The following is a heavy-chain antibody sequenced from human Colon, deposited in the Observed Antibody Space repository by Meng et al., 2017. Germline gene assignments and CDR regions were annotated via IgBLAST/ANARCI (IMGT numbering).Heavy chain of an antibody. Sequence: GESLKISFAAPGFNFQNSWISCVCQAPGKGLEWVGRVKSTTDGGTTDYPAPVKGRFTISREDSENMVYLQMNSLKSEDTAVYYCTTDDDSGYDLGDWFDPWGQGTLVTVSS. CDR3: TTDDDSGYDLGDWFDP. CDR2: VKSTTDGGTT. CDR1: GFNFQNSW. D-gene: IGHD3-22*01. J-gene: IGHJ5*02. V-gene: IGHV3-15*01.